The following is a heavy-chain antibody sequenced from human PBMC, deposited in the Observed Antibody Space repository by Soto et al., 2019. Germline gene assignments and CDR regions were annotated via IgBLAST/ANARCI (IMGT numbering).Heavy chain of an antibody. CDR1: GGSFSGYY. Sequence: PSETLSLTCAVYGGSFSGYYWSWIRQPPGKGLEWIGEINHSGSTNYNPSLKRRVTISVDTSNNQFSLKLSSVTAADTAVYYCARGPPIVGNNTPLDSWGKGTRVSVTS. CDR2: INHSGST. J-gene: IGHJ4*02. V-gene: IGHV4-34*09. CDR3: ARGPPIVGNNTPLDS. D-gene: IGHD2-21*01.